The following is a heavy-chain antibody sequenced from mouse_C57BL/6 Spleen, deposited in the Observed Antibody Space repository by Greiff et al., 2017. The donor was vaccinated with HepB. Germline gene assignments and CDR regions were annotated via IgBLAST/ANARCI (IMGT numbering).Heavy chain of an antibody. CDR2: INPSTGGT. J-gene: IGHJ4*01. D-gene: IGHD3-2*02. CDR1: GYSFTGYY. Sequence: EVQLQESGPELVKPGASVKISCKASGYSFTGYYMNWVKQSPEKSLEWIGEINPSTGGTTYNQKFKAKATLTVDKSSSTAYMQLKSLTSEDSAVYYCARSTAQATRRHYYAMDYWGQGTSVTVSS. CDR3: ARSTAQATRRHYYAMDY. V-gene: IGHV1-42*01.